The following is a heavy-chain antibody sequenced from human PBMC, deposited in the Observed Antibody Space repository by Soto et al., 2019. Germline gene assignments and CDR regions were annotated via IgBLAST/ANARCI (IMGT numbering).Heavy chain of an antibody. V-gene: IGHV3-64*01. CDR3: ARSQGSSICLVICYYYYYMDV. CDR1: GFTFSNYE. CDR2: ISNNGAHT. Sequence: GGSLRLSCAASGFTFSNYEMHWVRQAPGKGLEYVSGISNNGAHTDYAKSVKGRFTISRDNSENTLYLQMGSLRSEDMAVYYCARSQGSSICLVICYYYYYMDVWGKGTMVTVSS. J-gene: IGHJ6*03. D-gene: IGHD2-2*01.